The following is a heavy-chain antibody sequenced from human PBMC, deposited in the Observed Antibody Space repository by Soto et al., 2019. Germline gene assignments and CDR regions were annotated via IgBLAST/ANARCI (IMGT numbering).Heavy chain of an antibody. D-gene: IGHD2-8*02. V-gene: IGHV3-30*18. CDR1: RVTFCSYG. CDR2: ISYDGSNK. J-gene: IGHJ3*02. Sequence: PGGSLRLSCAASRVTFCSYGMHGVRQAPGKGLEWVAVISYDGSNKYYADSVKGRFTISRDNSKNTLYLQMNSLRAEDTAVYYCAKIPTGDAFDIWGQGTMVTVSS. CDR3: AKIPTGDAFDI.